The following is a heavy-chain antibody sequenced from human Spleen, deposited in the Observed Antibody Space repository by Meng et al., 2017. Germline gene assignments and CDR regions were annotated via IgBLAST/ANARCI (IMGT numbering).Heavy chain of an antibody. J-gene: IGHJ4*02. Sequence: QVQLQESGPGLGRPSETLALTCTVSGGSVSSGSYYWSWIRQPPGKGLEWIGYIYYSGSTNYNPSLKSRVTISVDTSKNQFSLKLSSVTAADTAVYYCARDDSSGYYSYWGQGTLVTVSS. V-gene: IGHV4-61*01. CDR3: ARDDSSGYYSY. D-gene: IGHD3-22*01. CDR1: GGSVSSGSYY. CDR2: IYYSGST.